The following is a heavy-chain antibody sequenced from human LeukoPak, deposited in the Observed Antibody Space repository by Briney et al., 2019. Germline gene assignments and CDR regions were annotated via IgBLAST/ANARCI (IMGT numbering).Heavy chain of an antibody. CDR3: AAESPSGDFWSGYYRPPHGMDV. CDR2: IVVGSGNT. CDR1: GFTFTSSA. D-gene: IGHD3-3*01. Sequence: GTSVKVSCKASGFTFTSSAMQWVRQARGQRLEWIGWIVVGSGNTNYAQKFQERVTITRDMSTSTAYMELSSLRSEDTAVYYCAAESPSGDFWSGYYRPPHGMDVWGQGTTVTVSS. J-gene: IGHJ6*02. V-gene: IGHV1-58*02.